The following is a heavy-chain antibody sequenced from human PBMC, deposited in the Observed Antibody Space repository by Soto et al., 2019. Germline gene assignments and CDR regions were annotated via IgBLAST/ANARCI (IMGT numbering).Heavy chain of an antibody. CDR2: VYYRGRS. D-gene: IGHD2-8*01. CDR1: GGSVSNSNYY. V-gene: IGHV4-39*01. J-gene: IGHJ4*02. CDR3: VSQRTSVLTQAYFDY. Sequence: TLSLTCTVSGGSVSNSNYYWGWIRQSPGKGLEWIGSVYYRGRSYSKSSVKSRVTISVDTSKNQFSLNLNSVTASDTAVYFCVSQRTSVLTQAYFDYWGPGALVTVSS.